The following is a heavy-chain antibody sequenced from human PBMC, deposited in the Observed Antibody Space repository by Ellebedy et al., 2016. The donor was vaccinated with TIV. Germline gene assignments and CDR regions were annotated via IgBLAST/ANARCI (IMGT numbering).Heavy chain of an antibody. J-gene: IGHJ6*02. CDR3: ARDRNKAYCGGGGCGMDV. Sequence: ASVKVSCXASGYTFTSYYMHWVRQAPGQGLEWMGIINPSGGSTSYAQKFQGRVTMTRDTSTSTVYMELSSLRSEDTAVYYCARDRNKAYCGGGGCGMDVWGQGTTVTVSS. D-gene: IGHD2-21*01. CDR1: GYTFTSYY. CDR2: INPSGGST. V-gene: IGHV1-46*01.